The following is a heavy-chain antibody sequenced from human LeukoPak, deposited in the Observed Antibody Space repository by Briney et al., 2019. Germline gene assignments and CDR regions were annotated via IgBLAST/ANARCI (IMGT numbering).Heavy chain of an antibody. J-gene: IGHJ4*02. Sequence: SETLSLTCTVSGGSNSSYYWSWIRQPPGKGLEWIGYIYYSGSTNYNPSLKSRVTISVDTSKNQFSLKLSSVTAADTAVYYCAREIGGSYSFDYWGQGTLVTVSS. CDR3: AREIGGSYSFDY. CDR1: GGSNSSYY. D-gene: IGHD1-26*01. CDR2: IYYSGST. V-gene: IGHV4-59*01.